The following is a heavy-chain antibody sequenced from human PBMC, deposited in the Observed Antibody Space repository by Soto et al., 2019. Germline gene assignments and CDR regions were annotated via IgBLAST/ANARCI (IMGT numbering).Heavy chain of an antibody. Sequence: QVQLQESGPGLVKPSETLSLTCTVSGGSISSYYWSWIRQPPGKGLEWIGYIYYSGSTNYNPSLKSRVTIXXDTPKSQFSLKLGSVTAADTAVYYCARRWGGSFDFWGQGTLVTVSS. D-gene: IGHD1-1*01. CDR1: GGSISSYY. CDR3: ARRWGGSFDF. J-gene: IGHJ4*02. V-gene: IGHV4-59*08. CDR2: IYYSGST.